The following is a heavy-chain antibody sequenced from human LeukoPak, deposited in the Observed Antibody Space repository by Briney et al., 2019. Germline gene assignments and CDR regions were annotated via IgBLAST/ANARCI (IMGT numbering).Heavy chain of an antibody. CDR3: ARRRDGYNYVGTDY. CDR1: GYNFTNYW. CDR2: IYPGDSDT. Sequence: GESLKISCKGSGYNFTNYWVGWVRQMPGKGLEWMGIIYPGDSDTTYSPSFQGQVTISADKSISTAYLQWSSLKASDTAMYYCARRRDGYNYVGTDYWGQGTLVTVSS. D-gene: IGHD5-24*01. V-gene: IGHV5-51*01. J-gene: IGHJ4*02.